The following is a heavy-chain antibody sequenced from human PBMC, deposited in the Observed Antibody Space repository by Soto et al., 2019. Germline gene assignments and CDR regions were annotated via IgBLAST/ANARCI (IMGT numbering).Heavy chain of an antibody. Sequence: GESLKISCKGSGYNFATYWIAWVRQMPGKGLEWMGIIYPGDSDTTYNPSFQGQVTISVDKSISTAYLQWSSLKASDTAMYYCARGRAYGAGTSYVYFDAWGKGVLVTV. J-gene: IGHJ4*02. CDR2: IYPGDSDT. CDR3: ARGRAYGAGTSYVYFDA. CDR1: GYNFATYW. D-gene: IGHD3-10*01. V-gene: IGHV5-51*01.